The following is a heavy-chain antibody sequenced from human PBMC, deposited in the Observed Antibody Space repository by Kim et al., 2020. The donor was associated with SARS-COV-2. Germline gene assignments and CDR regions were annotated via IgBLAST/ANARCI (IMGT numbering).Heavy chain of an antibody. J-gene: IGHJ4*02. Sequence: VKGRFTISRDNSKNTLFLQMNSLRAEDTAVYYCVKDRLLFFGELLFTGDCWGPGTLVTVSS. D-gene: IGHD3-10*01. V-gene: IGHV3-23*01. CDR3: VKDRLLFFGELLFTGDC.